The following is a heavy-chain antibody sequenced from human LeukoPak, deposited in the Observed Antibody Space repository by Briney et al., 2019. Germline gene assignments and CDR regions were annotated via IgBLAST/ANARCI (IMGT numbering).Heavy chain of an antibody. J-gene: IGHJ4*02. CDR3: VKDSSSWRGPFDY. CDR1: GFTFSSYA. D-gene: IGHD6-13*01. Sequence: PGGSLRLSCSASGFTFSSYAMHWVRQAPGKGLEYVSAISSNGGSTYYADSVKGRFTISRDNSKSTLYLQMSSLRAEDTAVYYCVKDSSSWRGPFDYWGQGTLVTVSS. V-gene: IGHV3-64D*06. CDR2: ISSNGGST.